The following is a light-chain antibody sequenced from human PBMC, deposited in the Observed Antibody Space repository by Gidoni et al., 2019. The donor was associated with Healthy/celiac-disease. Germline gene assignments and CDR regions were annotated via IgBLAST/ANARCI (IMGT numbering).Light chain of an antibody. Sequence: EIVLTQSPATLSLSPGERATLSCRASQSVSSYLAWYQQKPGQAPRLLIYDASNRATGIPVRFSGSGSGTDFTLTISSLKPEDFAVYYCQQRSNWLPFTFGPGTKVEIK. CDR3: QQRSNWLPFT. CDR2: DAS. J-gene: IGKJ3*01. CDR1: QSVSSY. V-gene: IGKV3-11*01.